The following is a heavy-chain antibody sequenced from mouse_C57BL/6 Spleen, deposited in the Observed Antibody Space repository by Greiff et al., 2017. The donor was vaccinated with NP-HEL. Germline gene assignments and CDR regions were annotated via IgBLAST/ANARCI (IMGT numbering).Heavy chain of an antibody. CDR2: IYPGGGYT. V-gene: IGHV1-63*01. D-gene: IGHD3-2*02. Sequence: VQLQQSGAELVRPGTSVKMSCKASGYTFTNYWIGWAKQRPGHGLEWIGDIYPGGGYTNYNEKFKGKATLTADKSSSPAYMQFSSLTSEDSAIDYCERSTGQAWFAYWGQGTLVTVSA. CDR1: GYTFTNYW. CDR3: ERSTGQAWFAY. J-gene: IGHJ3*01.